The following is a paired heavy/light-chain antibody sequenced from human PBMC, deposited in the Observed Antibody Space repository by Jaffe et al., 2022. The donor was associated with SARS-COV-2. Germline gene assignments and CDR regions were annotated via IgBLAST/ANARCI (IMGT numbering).Light chain of an antibody. CDR3: QVWDSSTDRPVV. CDR1: NIGGRT. V-gene: IGLV3-21*02. J-gene: IGLJ2*01. CDR2: DDD. Sequence: SYVLTQAPSVSLAPGQTARITCGGNNIGGRTVHWYQQKAGQAPVLVIYDDDDRPSGIPERISGSNSGNTATLTISRVEAGDEADYFCQVWDSSTDRPVVFGGGTKLTVL.
Heavy chain of an antibody. V-gene: IGHV3-48*02. CDR3: ARKTYYSASGSYYNDNWLDP. J-gene: IGHJ5*02. Sequence: EAQLVESGGDLVQPGGSLRLSCAASGFSFSDYGMHWVRQGPGKGLEWISYFSSGNRVYYADSVKGRFTISRDNAKNSLYLQMNSLRDEDTAMYYCARKTYYSASGSYYNDNWLDPWGQGTLVVVAS. CDR2: FSSGNRV. D-gene: IGHD3-10*01. CDR1: GFSFSDYG.